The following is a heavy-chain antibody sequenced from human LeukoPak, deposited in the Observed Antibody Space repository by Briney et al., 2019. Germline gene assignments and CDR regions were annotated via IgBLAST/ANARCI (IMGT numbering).Heavy chain of an antibody. J-gene: IGHJ5*02. V-gene: IGHV3-74*01. CDR3: TRGRATTETNWFDP. Sequence: PGGSLRLSCAASGFTFSDYWLHWVRQAPGKRLMWVSRISPDGSSTTYADSVKGRFTISRDNAKDTLHLQMNSLRAEDTAVYYCTRGRATTETNWFDPWGQGTLVTVSS. D-gene: IGHD1-26*01. CDR1: GFTFSDYW. CDR2: ISPDGSST.